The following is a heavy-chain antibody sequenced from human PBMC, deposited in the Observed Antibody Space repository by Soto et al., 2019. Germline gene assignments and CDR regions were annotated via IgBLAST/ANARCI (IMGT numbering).Heavy chain of an antibody. J-gene: IGHJ6*02. CDR1: GYTFTSYA. V-gene: IGHV1-46*01. CDR3: ARDRGITIFGVVTYGMDV. D-gene: IGHD3-3*01. CDR2: INPSGGST. Sequence: ASLKVSCKASGYTFTSYAITWVRQAPGQGLEWMGIINPSGGSTSYAQKFQGRVTMTRDTSTSTVYMELSSLRSEDTAVYYCARDRGITIFGVVTYGMDVWG.